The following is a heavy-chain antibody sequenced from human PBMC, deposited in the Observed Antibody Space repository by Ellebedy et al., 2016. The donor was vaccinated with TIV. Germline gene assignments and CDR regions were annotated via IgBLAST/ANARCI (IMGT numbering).Heavy chain of an antibody. CDR2: ISGSGGST. V-gene: IGHV3-23*01. D-gene: IGHD3-22*01. Sequence: GESLKISXAASGFTFSSYAMSWVRQAPGKGLEWVSAISGSGGSTYYADSVKGRFTISRDNSKNTLYLQMNSLRAEDTAVYYCAKFSYYYDSSGYWSDIWGQGTMVTVSS. J-gene: IGHJ3*02. CDR3: AKFSYYYDSSGYWSDI. CDR1: GFTFSSYA.